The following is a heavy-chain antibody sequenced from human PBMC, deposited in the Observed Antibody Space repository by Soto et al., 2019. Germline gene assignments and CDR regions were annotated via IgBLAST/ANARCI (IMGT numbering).Heavy chain of an antibody. J-gene: IGHJ6*02. D-gene: IGHD5-18*01. CDR1: GFTFSSYA. CDR2: ISYDGSNK. Sequence: GGSLRLSCAASGFTFSSYAMHWVRQAPGKGLEWVAVISYDGSNKYYADSVKGRFTISRDNSKNTLYLQMNSLRAEDTAVYYCARGGYSYGPTYYYYYGMDVWGQGTTVTVSS. CDR3: ARGGYSYGPTYYYYYGMDV. V-gene: IGHV3-30-3*01.